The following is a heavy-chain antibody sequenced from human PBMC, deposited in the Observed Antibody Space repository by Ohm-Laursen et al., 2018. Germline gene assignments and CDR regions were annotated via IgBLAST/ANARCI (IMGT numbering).Heavy chain of an antibody. V-gene: IGHV3-11*01. J-gene: IGHJ3*02. Sequence: SLRLSCAASGFTFSDYYMTWIRQAPGKGLEWVSYISDRGITIYYADSVKGRFTISRDNAKNSLYLQMNSLRAEDTALYYCAKDVEEMARWGAFDIWGQGTMVTVSS. CDR2: ISDRGITI. D-gene: IGHD5-24*01. CDR1: GFTFSDYY. CDR3: AKDVEEMARWGAFDI.